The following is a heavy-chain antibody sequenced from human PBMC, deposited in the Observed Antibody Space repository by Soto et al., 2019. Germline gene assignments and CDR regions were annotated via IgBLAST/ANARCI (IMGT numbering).Heavy chain of an antibody. D-gene: IGHD2-21*02. CDR1: GGSISSGGYY. J-gene: IGHJ6*02. CDR3: ARDVSLAYCGGDCPGNGMDV. CDR2: IYYSGST. Sequence: TLSLTCTVSGGSISSGGYYWSWIRQHPGKGLEWIGYIYYSGSTYYNPSLKSRVTISVDTSKNQFSLKLSSVTAADTAVYYCARDVSLAYCGGDCPGNGMDVWGQGTTVTVSS. V-gene: IGHV4-31*03.